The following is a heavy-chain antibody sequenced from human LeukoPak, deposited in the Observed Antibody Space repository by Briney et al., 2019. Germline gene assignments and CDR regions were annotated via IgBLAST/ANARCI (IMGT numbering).Heavy chain of an antibody. J-gene: IGHJ3*02. V-gene: IGHV3-23*01. CDR2: ITTSDGNT. CDR3: AKDPNGDYVGAFDM. CDR1: GFTFSSYT. Sequence: GGSLRLSCAASGFTFSSYTMSWVRQAPGKGLEWVSTITTSDGNTYYADSVKGRFTVSRDNSKNTLFLQMNSLRAEDTAVYYCAKDPNGDYVGAFDMWGQGTMVTVSS. D-gene: IGHD4-17*01.